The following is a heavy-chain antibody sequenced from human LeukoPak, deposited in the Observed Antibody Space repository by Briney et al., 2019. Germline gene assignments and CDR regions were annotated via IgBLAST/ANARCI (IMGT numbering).Heavy chain of an antibody. Sequence: SVKVSCKASGGTFSSYAISWVRQAPGQGLEWMGRIIPILGIANYAQKFQGRVTITADKSTSTAYMELSRLRSEDTAVYYCASTTRTTFYYFDYWGQGTLVTVSS. D-gene: IGHD1-1*01. CDR1: GGTFSSYA. V-gene: IGHV1-69*04. J-gene: IGHJ4*02. CDR2: IIPILGIA. CDR3: ASTTRTTFYYFDY.